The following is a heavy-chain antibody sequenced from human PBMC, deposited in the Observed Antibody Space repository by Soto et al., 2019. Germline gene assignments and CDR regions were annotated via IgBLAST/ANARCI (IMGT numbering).Heavy chain of an antibody. V-gene: IGHV3-9*01. CDR1: GINFHNYA. Sequence: EVQVVESGGGLVQPGRSLRLSCVASGINFHNYAMQWVRQVPGKDLEWVSGINWNTGVIGYADSVKGRFILSRDNAKNSLYLEMNSLRVEDTALYYCVIKDYDTGGSDSWGPGTVVTVSS. CDR2: INWNTGVI. CDR3: VIKDYDTGGSDS. J-gene: IGHJ4*02. D-gene: IGHD3-16*01.